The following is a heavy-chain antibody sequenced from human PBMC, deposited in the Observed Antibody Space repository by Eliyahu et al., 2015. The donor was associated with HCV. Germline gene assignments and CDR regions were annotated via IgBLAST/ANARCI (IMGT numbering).Heavy chain of an antibody. V-gene: IGHV4-59*01. J-gene: IGHJ5*02. CDR3: ASGGGGIAVTGTGGWFDP. CDR1: GGSXXXYY. D-gene: IGHD6-19*01. CDR2: IHYSGST. Sequence: QVQLQESGPGLVKPSETLSLXCPXPGGSXXXYYWSWIRQPPGKGXEWIGYIHYSGSTNYNPSLKSRVTISVDTSKNQFSLNLTSVTAADTAMYFCASGGGGIAVTGTGGWFDPWGQGTLVTVSS.